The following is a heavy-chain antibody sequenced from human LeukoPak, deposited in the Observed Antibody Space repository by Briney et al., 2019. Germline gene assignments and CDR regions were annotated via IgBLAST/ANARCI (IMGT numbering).Heavy chain of an antibody. CDR1: GYTFITYG. J-gene: IGHJ4*02. V-gene: IGHV1-18*01. CDR2: ISVDNGNT. CDR3: ARDGGDPTTRFDH. D-gene: IGHD2-21*02. Sequence: ASVKVSCKASGYTFITYGISWVRQAPGQGLEWMGKISVDNGNTIYAQKFQGRVTLTTDASTSTAYMELRSLRSDDTAMYYCARDGGDPTTRFDHWGQGTLLTVSS.